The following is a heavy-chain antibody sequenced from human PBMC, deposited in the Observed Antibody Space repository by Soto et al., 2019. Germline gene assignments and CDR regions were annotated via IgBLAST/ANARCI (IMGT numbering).Heavy chain of an antibody. CDR1: GGTFSSYA. CDR3: ARYCSGGSCYSEPYYYYGMDV. CDR2: IIPIFGTA. D-gene: IGHD2-15*01. Sequence: QVQLVQSGAEVKKPGSSVKVSCKASGGTFSSYAISWVRQAPGQGLEWMGGIIPIFGTANYAQKFQGRVTMTADEATSTAYMDLSSLRSEDTAVYYCARYCSGGSCYSEPYYYYGMDVWGQGTTVTVSS. V-gene: IGHV1-69*01. J-gene: IGHJ6*02.